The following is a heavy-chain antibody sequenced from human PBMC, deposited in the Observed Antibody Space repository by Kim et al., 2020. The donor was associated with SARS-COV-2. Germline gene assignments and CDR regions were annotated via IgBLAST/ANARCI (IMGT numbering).Heavy chain of an antibody. V-gene: IGHV3-23*01. CDR2: ISGNSDTT. Sequence: GGSLRLSCAASGFIFRNNGMSWVRQAPGKGLEWVSGISGNSDTTFYADSVKGRFTISRDNSNNTLDLQMNSLRAEDTAVYYCAKDLQQLANFDYWGQGTPVTVSS. CDR1: GFIFRNNG. J-gene: IGHJ4*02. CDR3: AKDLQQLANFDY. D-gene: IGHD6-13*01.